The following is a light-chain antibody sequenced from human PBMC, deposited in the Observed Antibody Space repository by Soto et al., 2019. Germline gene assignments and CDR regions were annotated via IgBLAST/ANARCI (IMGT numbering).Light chain of an antibody. J-gene: IGLJ1*01. CDR1: SSDVGGYNF. CDR2: EVS. V-gene: IGLV2-8*01. CDR3: SSYAGSNNRYV. Sequence: QSALTQPPSASGSPGQSVTISCTGTSSDVGGYNFVSWYQQHPGKAPKLIIYEVSKRPSGVPDRFSGSKSGNTASLTVSGRQAEDEADYYCSSYAGSNNRYVFGTGTKVTVL.